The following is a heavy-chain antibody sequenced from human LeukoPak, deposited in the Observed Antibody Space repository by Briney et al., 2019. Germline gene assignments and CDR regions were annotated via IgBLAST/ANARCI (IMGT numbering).Heavy chain of an antibody. CDR3: ARGRPGCSSTSCYAAWFDP. D-gene: IGHD2-2*01. V-gene: IGHV3-30-3*01. CDR2: ISYDGSNK. CDR1: GLTFSSYA. J-gene: IGHJ5*02. Sequence: GGSLRLSCAASGLTFSSYAMHWVRQAPGKGLEWGAVISYDGSNKYYADSVKGRFTISRDNSKNTLYLQMNSLRAEDTAVYYCARGRPGCSSTSCYAAWFDPWGQGTLVTVSS.